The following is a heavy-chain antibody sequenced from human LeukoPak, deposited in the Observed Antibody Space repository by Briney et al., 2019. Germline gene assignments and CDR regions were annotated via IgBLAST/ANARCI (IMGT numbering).Heavy chain of an antibody. Sequence: GASVKVSCKVSGYTLTELSMHWVRQAPGKGLEWMGGFDPEDGETIYAQKFQGRVTMTEDTSTDTAYMEPSSLRSEDTAVYYCATDGIAVAGTYNYYYYGMDVWGQGTTVTVSS. CDR2: FDPEDGET. J-gene: IGHJ6*02. CDR3: ATDGIAVAGTYNYYYYGMDV. V-gene: IGHV1-24*01. D-gene: IGHD6-19*01. CDR1: GYTLTELS.